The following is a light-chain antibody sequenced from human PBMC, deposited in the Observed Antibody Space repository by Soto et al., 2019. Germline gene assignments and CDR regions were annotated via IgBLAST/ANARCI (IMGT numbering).Light chain of an antibody. Sequence: EIVLTQSPGTLSLSPGERATLSCRAGQSISSNSLAWYQRKPGQAPRLLIYAASTRATGIPDRFSGSGSGTDFTLTISRLEPEDFAVYYCQQYGSSPLTFGGGTKVEIK. CDR3: QQYGSSPLT. CDR2: AAS. J-gene: IGKJ4*01. V-gene: IGKV3-20*01. CDR1: QSISSNS.